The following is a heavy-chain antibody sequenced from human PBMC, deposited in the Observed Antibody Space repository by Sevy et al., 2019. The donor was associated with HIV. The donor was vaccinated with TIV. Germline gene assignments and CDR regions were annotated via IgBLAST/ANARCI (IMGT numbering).Heavy chain of an antibody. V-gene: IGHV3-21*01. J-gene: IGHJ3*02. CDR3: AIAPPMIVVVRGAFDI. D-gene: IGHD3-22*01. CDR1: GFTFSSYS. Sequence: GGSLRLSCAASGFTFSSYSMNWVRQAPGKGLEWVSSISSSSSYIYYADSVKGRFTISRDNAKNSLYLQMNSLRDEDTAVYYCAIAPPMIVVVRGAFDIWGQGTMVTVSS. CDR2: ISSSSSYI.